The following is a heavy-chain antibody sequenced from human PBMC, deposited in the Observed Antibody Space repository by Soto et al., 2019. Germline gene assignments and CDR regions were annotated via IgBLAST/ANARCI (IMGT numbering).Heavy chain of an antibody. CDR3: ARGVRDGYHYDY. V-gene: IGHV1-46*01. J-gene: IGHJ4*02. CDR2: INPSGTTA. D-gene: IGHD5-12*01. CDR1: GSTIGNYY. Sequence: VSVKVSCKSSGSTIGNYYVHWVRQAPGQGLEWMGLINPSGTTATYAQKFRGRVTMTRDTSTNTIYMALSSVRSEDGAVYYCARGVRDGYHYDYWGQGTLVTVSS.